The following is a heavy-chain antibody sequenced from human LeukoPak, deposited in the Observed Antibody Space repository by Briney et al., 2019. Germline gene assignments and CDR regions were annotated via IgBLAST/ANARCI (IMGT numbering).Heavy chain of an antibody. D-gene: IGHD3-10*01. Sequence: ASVKVSCKASGYTFSGTGWYLYWLRKAPGQGLECMGWIYPNNGATAYAQKFQGRVAMTRDTSITTAYMELSRLRPDDTAVYYCAQDGPAQMVDFDYWGQGTLVTVSS. J-gene: IGHJ4*02. V-gene: IGHV1-2*02. CDR1: GYTFSGTGWY. CDR2: IYPNNGAT. CDR3: AQDGPAQMVDFDY.